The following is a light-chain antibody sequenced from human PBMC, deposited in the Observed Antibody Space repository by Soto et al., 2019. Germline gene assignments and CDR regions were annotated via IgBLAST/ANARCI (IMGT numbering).Light chain of an antibody. Sequence: DIVMTQSPDSLAVSLGERATLNCKSSQSVLYSANNKNYLAWYQQKPGQPPKLLIYWASTRESGVPDRFSGSGSGTDFTLTISSLPAEDEAVYFCQQFYTTPRTFGQGTMVEIK. J-gene: IGKJ1*01. CDR1: QSVLYSANNKNY. CDR2: WAS. CDR3: QQFYTTPRT. V-gene: IGKV4-1*01.